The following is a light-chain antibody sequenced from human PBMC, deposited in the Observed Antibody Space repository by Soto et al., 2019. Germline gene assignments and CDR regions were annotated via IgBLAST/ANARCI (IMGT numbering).Light chain of an antibody. CDR1: QSVSSSY. V-gene: IGKV3-20*01. CDR2: AAS. CDR3: QQYGSSRIT. J-gene: IGKJ5*01. Sequence: EIVLTQSPGTLSLSPGERATLSCRASQSVSSSYLAWYQQKPGQARRLLIYAASRRATGIPDRFSGSGSGTDFTLTISRLEPEDFAVYYCQQYGSSRITFGQGTRLEIK.